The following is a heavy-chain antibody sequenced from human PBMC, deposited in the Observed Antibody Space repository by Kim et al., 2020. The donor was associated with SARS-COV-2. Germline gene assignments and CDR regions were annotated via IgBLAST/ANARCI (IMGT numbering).Heavy chain of an antibody. D-gene: IGHD5-12*01. Sequence: GGSLRLSCAASGFAFSGHAIIWVRQAPGKGLEWVSAINGNGADTYYADSVKGRFTISRDNSKNTAYLQLNSLRADDTAIYYCAKDPRGYGGSPFYFWGQGTQVTVA. J-gene: IGHJ4*02. V-gene: IGHV3-23*01. CDR1: GFAFSGHA. CDR2: INGNGADT. CDR3: AKDPRGYGGSPFYF.